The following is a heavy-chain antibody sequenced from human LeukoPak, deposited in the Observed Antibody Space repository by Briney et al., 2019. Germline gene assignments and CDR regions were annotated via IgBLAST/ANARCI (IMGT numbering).Heavy chain of an antibody. CDR2: INRSGST. CDR1: GGSFSGYY. D-gene: IGHD3-16*01. V-gene: IGHV4-34*01. CDR3: ARKPLTFGYSYYMDV. J-gene: IGHJ6*03. Sequence: SETLSLTCAVYGGSFSGYYWSWIRQAPGKGLEWIGEINRSGSTNYNPSPESRVNISVDTSKNQFSLKLSSVTAADTAVYYCARKPLTFGYSYYMDVWGKGTTVTVSS.